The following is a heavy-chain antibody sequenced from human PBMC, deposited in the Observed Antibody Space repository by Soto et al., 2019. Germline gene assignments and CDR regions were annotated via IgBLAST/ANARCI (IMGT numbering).Heavy chain of an antibody. Sequence: QVQLVQSGAEVKKPGSSVKVSCKASGGTFSSYAISWVRQAPGQGLEWMGGIIPILGTANYEQKFQGRVTITADESTRTADMELRSLRSDDTAVHYCALTLYCTNGVCYPLGYFQHWGQGTLVPVSS. CDR1: GGTFSSYA. J-gene: IGHJ1*01. CDR2: IIPILGTA. D-gene: IGHD2-8*01. CDR3: ALTLYCTNGVCYPLGYFQH. V-gene: IGHV1-69*01.